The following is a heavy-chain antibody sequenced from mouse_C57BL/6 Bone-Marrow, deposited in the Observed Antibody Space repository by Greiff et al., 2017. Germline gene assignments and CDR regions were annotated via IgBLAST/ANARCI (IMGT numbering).Heavy chain of an antibody. CDR1: GYTFTDYN. J-gene: IGHJ2*01. D-gene: IGHD2-4*01. CDR3: ARFYYDYDGGGYYFDY. V-gene: IGHV1-18*01. CDR2: INPNNGGT. Sequence: EVQLQQSGPELVKPGASVKIPCKASGYTFTDYNMDWVKQSHGKSLEWIGDINPNNGGTIYNQKFKGKATLTVDKSSSTACMELRSLPSEDTAVYYCARFYYDYDGGGYYFDYWGQGTTLTVSS.